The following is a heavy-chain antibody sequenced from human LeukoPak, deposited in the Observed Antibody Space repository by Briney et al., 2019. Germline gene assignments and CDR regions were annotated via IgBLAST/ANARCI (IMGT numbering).Heavy chain of an antibody. CDR2: INPNSGGT. Sequence: ASVKVSCKASGYTFAGYYMHWVRQAPGQGLEWMGRINPNSGGTNYAQKFQGRVTMTRDTSISTAYMELSRLRYDDTAVYYCARDKYYDYVWGSYRPDYWGQGTLVTVSS. J-gene: IGHJ4*02. D-gene: IGHD3-16*02. CDR3: ARDKYYDYVWGSYRPDY. V-gene: IGHV1-2*06. CDR1: GYTFAGYY.